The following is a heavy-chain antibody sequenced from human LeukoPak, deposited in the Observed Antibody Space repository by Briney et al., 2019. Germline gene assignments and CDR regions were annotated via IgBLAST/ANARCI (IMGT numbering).Heavy chain of an antibody. D-gene: IGHD2-2*01. J-gene: IGHJ6*03. CDR1: GYTFTNYG. Sequence: SVKVSCKASGYTFTNYGIAWVRQAPGQGLEWMGGIIPIFGTANYAQKFQGRVTITTDESTSTAYMELSSLRSEDTAVYYCAREGYCSSTSCPYYYYYMDVWGKGTTVTVSS. V-gene: IGHV1-69*05. CDR2: IIPIFGTA. CDR3: AREGYCSSTSCPYYYYYMDV.